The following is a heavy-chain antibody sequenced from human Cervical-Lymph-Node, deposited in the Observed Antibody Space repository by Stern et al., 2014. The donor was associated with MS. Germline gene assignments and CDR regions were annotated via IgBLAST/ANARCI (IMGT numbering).Heavy chain of an antibody. CDR3: ARGTGDNWFGP. J-gene: IGHJ5*02. Sequence: QVQLVQSGAEVKKPGSSVKLSCKSSGGISWVRQAPGHGLERMGGVIPFAGTSYYAQQLQGEVTITADTSANTTYLHLSRLTSADTAVYYCARGTGDNWFGPWGQGTLVTVSS. V-gene: IGHV1-69*06. CDR1: GG. D-gene: IGHD3/OR15-3a*01. CDR2: VIPFAGTS.